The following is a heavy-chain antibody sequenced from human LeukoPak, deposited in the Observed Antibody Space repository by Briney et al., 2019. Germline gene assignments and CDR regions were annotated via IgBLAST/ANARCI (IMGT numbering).Heavy chain of an antibody. D-gene: IGHD3-3*01. CDR3: ARDKVYDFWSGRDDAFDI. CDR1: GFTFSDYH. CDR2: ITGSGGST. Sequence: GGSLRLSCAASGFTFSDYHMSWIRQAPGKGLEWISYITGSGGSTYYADSVKGRFTISRDNAKNSLYLQMNSLRAEDTAVYYCARDKVYDFWSGRDDAFDIWGQGTMVTVSS. J-gene: IGHJ3*02. V-gene: IGHV3-11*04.